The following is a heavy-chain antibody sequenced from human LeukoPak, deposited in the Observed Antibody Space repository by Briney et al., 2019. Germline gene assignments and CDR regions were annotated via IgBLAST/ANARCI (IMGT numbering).Heavy chain of an antibody. J-gene: IGHJ4*02. D-gene: IGHD3-10*01. Sequence: GGSLRLSCAASGFTFSSYAMHWVRQAPGKGLEWVAVISYDGSYKYYADSVKGRFTISRDNSKNTLYLQMNSLRAEDTAVYYCAKPGLLWFGELASGFDYWGQGTLVTVSS. CDR3: AKPGLLWFGELASGFDY. CDR1: GFTFSSYA. V-gene: IGHV3-30*04. CDR2: ISYDGSYK.